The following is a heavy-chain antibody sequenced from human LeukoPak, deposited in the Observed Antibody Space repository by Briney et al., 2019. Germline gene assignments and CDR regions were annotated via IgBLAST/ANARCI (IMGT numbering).Heavy chain of an antibody. V-gene: IGHV3-48*03. CDR3: ARDSLLWFGELLGNWFDP. CDR2: ISSSGSTI. Sequence: PGGSLRLSCAASGFTFSSYEMNWVRQAPGKGLEWVSYISSSGSTIYYADSVKGRFTISRDNAKNSLYLQMNSLRAEDTAVYYCARDSLLWFGELLGNWFDPWGQGTLVTVSS. CDR1: GFTFSSYE. J-gene: IGHJ5*02. D-gene: IGHD3-10*01.